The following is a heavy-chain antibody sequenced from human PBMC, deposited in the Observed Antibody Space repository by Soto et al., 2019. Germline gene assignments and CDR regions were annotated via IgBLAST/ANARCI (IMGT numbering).Heavy chain of an antibody. V-gene: IGHV1-46*01. Sequence: AAVNVSCKACGYTFTSYYMHWVRQAPGQGLEWMGIINPSGGSTSYAQKFQGRVTMTRDTSTSTVYMELSSLRSEDTAVYYCARAKYDFWSGYSPYYYYGMDVWGQGTAVTVYS. CDR3: ARAKYDFWSGYSPYYYYGMDV. D-gene: IGHD3-3*01. CDR2: INPSGGST. CDR1: GYTFTSYY. J-gene: IGHJ6*02.